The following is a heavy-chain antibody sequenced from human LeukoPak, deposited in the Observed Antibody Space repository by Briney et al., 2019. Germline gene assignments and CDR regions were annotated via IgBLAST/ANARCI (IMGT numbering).Heavy chain of an antibody. J-gene: IGHJ4*02. CDR1: GXSFNTYE. V-gene: IGHV3-48*03. D-gene: IGHD2/OR15-2a*01. Sequence: GGXLXXSXAASGXSFNTYEMNWVRQAPGRGLEWVSLISSSGSDMYYADSVKSRFTISRDNAKNSLYLQMNGLRAEDTALYHCATSLTFLDFWGRGTLVTVSS. CDR2: ISSSGSDM. CDR3: ATSLTFLDF.